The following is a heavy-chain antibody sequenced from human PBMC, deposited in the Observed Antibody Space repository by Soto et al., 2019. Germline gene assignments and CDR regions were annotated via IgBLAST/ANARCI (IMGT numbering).Heavy chain of an antibody. D-gene: IGHD3-22*01. J-gene: IGHJ4*02. CDR3: AKALRGITMIVVVIDY. V-gene: IGHV3-23*01. CDR1: GFTFSSYA. CDR2: ISGSGGST. Sequence: GGSLRLSCAASGFTFSSYAMSWVRQAPGKGLEWVSAISGSGGSTYYADSVKGRFTISRDNSKNTLYLQMNSLRAEDTAVYYCAKALRGITMIVVVIDYWGQGTLVTVSS.